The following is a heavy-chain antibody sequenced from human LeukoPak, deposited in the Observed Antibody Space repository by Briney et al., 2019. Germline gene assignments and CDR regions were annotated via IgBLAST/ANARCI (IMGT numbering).Heavy chain of an antibody. CDR2: IYYSGST. D-gene: IGHD2-2*01. J-gene: IGHJ5*02. CDR3: ARGYCSSTSCFDP. Sequence: SQTLSLTCTVSGGSISSGGYYWSCIRQHPGKGLEWIGYIYYSGSTYYNPSLKSRVTISVDTSKNQFSLKLSSVTAADTAVYYCARGYCSSTSCFDPWGQGTLVTVSS. CDR1: GGSISSGGYY. V-gene: IGHV4-31*03.